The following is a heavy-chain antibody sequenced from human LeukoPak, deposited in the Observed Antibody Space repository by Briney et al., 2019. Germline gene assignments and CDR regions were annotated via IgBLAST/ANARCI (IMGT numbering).Heavy chain of an antibody. J-gene: IGHJ4*02. Sequence: ASVKVSCKASGYTFTSYGISWVRQAPGQGLEWMGWISAYNGNTNYAQKLQGRVTMTTDTSTSTAYMELRSLRSDDTAVYYCARDRYYYDSIGSYWFLGFDYWGQGTLVTVSS. CDR3: ARDRYYYDSIGSYWFLGFDY. CDR1: GYTFTSYG. CDR2: ISAYNGNT. D-gene: IGHD3-22*01. V-gene: IGHV1-18*01.